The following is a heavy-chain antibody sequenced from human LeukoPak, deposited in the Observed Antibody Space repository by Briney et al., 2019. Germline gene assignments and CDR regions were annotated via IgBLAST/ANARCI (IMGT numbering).Heavy chain of an antibody. Sequence: GGSLRLSCAASGFTFNNYAMSWVRQAPGKGLEWVSLIRGSTYYADSVKGRFTISRDNPQNTLYLQMNSLRAEDTALYYCAKDLGGSTDYWGQGTLVTVSS. V-gene: IGHV3-23*01. CDR1: GFTFNNYA. J-gene: IGHJ4*02. CDR3: AKDLGGSTDY. CDR2: IRGST. D-gene: IGHD5-12*01.